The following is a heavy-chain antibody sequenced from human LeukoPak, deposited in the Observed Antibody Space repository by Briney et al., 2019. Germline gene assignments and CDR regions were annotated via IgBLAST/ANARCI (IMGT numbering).Heavy chain of an antibody. CDR1: GFTFSSYS. D-gene: IGHD3-22*01. Sequence: NPGGSLRLSCAASGFTFSSYSMNWVRQAPGKGLEWVSSISSSSSYIYYADSVKGRFTISRDNAKNSLYLQMNSLRAEDTAVYYCARDRDSSGYYAWVFTFDYWGQGTLVTVSS. CDR3: ARDRDSSGYYAWVFTFDY. V-gene: IGHV3-21*04. CDR2: ISSSSSYI. J-gene: IGHJ4*02.